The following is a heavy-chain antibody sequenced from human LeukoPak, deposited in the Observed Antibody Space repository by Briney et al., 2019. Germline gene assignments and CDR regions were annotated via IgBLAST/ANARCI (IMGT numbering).Heavy chain of an antibody. V-gene: IGHV3-7*01. Sequence: GGSLRLSCAASGFTFSNYWMNWVRQAPGKGLEWVANIKQDGSEIQYVDSVKGRFTVSRDNAKKSLYLQMNSLRAEDTAVYYCARERGGGDYDGDAFDIWGQGTMVTVSS. CDR1: GFTFSNYW. D-gene: IGHD4-17*01. J-gene: IGHJ3*02. CDR2: IKQDGSEI. CDR3: ARERGGGDYDGDAFDI.